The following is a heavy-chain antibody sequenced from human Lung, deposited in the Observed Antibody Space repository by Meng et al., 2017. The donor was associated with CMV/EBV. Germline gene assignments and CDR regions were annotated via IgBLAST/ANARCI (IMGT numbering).Heavy chain of an antibody. J-gene: IGHJ4*02. Sequence: SLKISXAASGFTFSSYEMNWVRQAPGKGLEWVSYISSSGSTIYYADSVKGRFTISRDNAKNSLYLQMNSLRAEDTAVYYCAREGIAVAGTGFDYWGQGTLVTVFS. CDR1: GFTFSSYE. D-gene: IGHD6-19*01. V-gene: IGHV3-48*03. CDR2: ISSSGSTI. CDR3: AREGIAVAGTGFDY.